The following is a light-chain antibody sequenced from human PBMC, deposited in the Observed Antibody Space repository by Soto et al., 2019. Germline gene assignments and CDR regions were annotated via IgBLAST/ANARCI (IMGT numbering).Light chain of an antibody. CDR1: QSISGT. CDR3: QQYNDWPWT. V-gene: IGKV3-15*01. CDR2: GAS. Sequence: EIVMTQSPATLSVSPGGRATLSCRTSQSISGTLAWYQQKPGQAPRLLIHGASTRAPGFPARFSGSGSGTDFTLTISSLQSEDFAVYYCQQYNDWPWTFGQGTKVDIK. J-gene: IGKJ1*01.